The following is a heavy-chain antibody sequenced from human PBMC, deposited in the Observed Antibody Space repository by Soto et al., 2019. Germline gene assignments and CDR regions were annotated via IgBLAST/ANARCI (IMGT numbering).Heavy chain of an antibody. CDR3: ARDYYYDTSAYYYGY. D-gene: IGHD3-22*01. V-gene: IGHV1-46*01. J-gene: IGHJ4*02. CDR2: INPSGGST. CDR1: GYTFTSYY. Sequence: ASVKVSCKASGYTFTSYYMHWVRQAPGQGLEWMGIINPSGGSTSYAQKFQGRVTMTRDTSTSTVYMELSSLRSEDTAIYYCARDYYYDTSAYYYGYWGQGTLVTVSS.